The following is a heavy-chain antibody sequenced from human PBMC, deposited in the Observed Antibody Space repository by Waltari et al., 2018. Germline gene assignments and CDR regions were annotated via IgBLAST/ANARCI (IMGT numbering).Heavy chain of an antibody. J-gene: IGHJ4*02. D-gene: IGHD5-12*01. CDR1: GGSISSSSYY. Sequence: QLQLQESGPGLVKPSETLSLTCTVSGGSISSSSYYWGWIRNPPGKGLEWIGSIYYSGSTYYNPSLKSRVTISVDTSKNQFSLKLSSVTAADTAVYYCARDGMVATTSLFDYWGQGTLVTVSS. V-gene: IGHV4-39*07. CDR3: ARDGMVATTSLFDY. CDR2: IYYSGST.